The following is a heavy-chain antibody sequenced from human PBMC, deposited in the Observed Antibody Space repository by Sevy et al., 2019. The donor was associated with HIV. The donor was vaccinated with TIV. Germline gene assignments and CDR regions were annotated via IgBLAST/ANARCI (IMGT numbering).Heavy chain of an antibody. J-gene: IGHJ4*02. V-gene: IGHV3-23*01. CDR1: GFTFSNYA. Sequence: GESLKISCAASGFTFSNYAMSWVRQAPGKGLEWVSTFSFGCGKINYADSVKGRFTISRDNSKNTLYLQMNGLRAEDTALYYCAREGCSKPHDYWGQGTLVTVSS. D-gene: IGHD2-2*01. CDR3: AREGCSKPHDY. CDR2: FSFGCGKI.